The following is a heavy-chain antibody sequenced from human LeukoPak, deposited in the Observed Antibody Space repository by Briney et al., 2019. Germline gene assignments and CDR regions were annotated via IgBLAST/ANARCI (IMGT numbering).Heavy chain of an antibody. CDR1: GDSISTSSYY. CDR3: ARDVWFGAGRTFDY. V-gene: IGHV4-39*07. CDR2: IYYSGST. D-gene: IGHD3-10*01. J-gene: IGHJ4*02. Sequence: SETLSLTCSVSGDSISTSSYYWGWIRQPPGKGLEWIGTIYYSGSTYYNPSLKSRVTISVDTSKNQFSLRLSSVTAADTAVYYCARDVWFGAGRTFDYWGQGTLVTVSS.